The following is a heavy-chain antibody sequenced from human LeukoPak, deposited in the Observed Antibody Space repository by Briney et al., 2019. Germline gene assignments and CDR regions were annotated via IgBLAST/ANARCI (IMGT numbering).Heavy chain of an antibody. CDR1: GYTFTAYY. D-gene: IGHD3-10*01. J-gene: IGHJ5*02. V-gene: IGHV1-2*06. CDR3: AREPMVRDFNWFDP. Sequence: ASVKVSCKASGYTFTAYYIHWVRQAPGQGLEWMGRINPNSGGTNYAQKVQGRVTMTRDTSISTAYMELSMLTSDDTAVYYCAREPMVRDFNWFDPWGQGTLVTVSP. CDR2: INPNSGGT.